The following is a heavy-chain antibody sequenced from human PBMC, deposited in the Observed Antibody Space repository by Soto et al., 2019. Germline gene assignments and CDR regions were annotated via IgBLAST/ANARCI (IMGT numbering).Heavy chain of an antibody. Sequence: QVQLVQSGAEVKKPGSSVKVSCKASGGTFSRYAISWVRQAPGQGLEWMGGIIPIFGTAHYAQKFQGRVTITADESTSTAYMELSSLRSEDTAVYYCSSHGITGTWVYYYGMDVCRQGTTVTVSS. D-gene: IGHD1-7*01. CDR2: IIPIFGTA. J-gene: IGHJ6*02. V-gene: IGHV1-69*12. CDR1: GGTFSRYA. CDR3: SSHGITGTWVYYYGMDV.